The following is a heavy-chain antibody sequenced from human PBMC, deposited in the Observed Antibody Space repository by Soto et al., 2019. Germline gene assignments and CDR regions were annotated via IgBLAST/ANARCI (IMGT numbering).Heavy chain of an antibody. CDR1: GFTFSSYS. V-gene: IGHV3-48*04. J-gene: IGHJ4*02. CDR3: ARVAGYYGSGKYFDY. Sequence: GGSLRLSCAASGFTFSSYSMNWVRQAPGKGLEWVSYISSSSSTIYYADSVKGRFTISRDNSKNSLYLQMNSLRAEDTAVYYCARVAGYYGSGKYFDYWGQGTLVTVSS. D-gene: IGHD3-10*01. CDR2: ISSSSSTI.